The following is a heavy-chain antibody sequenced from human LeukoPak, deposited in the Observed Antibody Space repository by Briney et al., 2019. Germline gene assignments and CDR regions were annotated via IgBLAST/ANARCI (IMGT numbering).Heavy chain of an antibody. V-gene: IGHV3-30-3*01. CDR2: ISYDGSNK. J-gene: IGHJ4*02. Sequence: GGSLRLSCAASGFTFSSYAMHWVRQAPGKGLEWVAVISYDGSNKYYADSVKGRFTISRDNSKNTLYLQMNSLGAEDTAVYYCSRSTSSSWFAGVDYWGQGTLVTVSS. CDR1: GFTFSSYA. D-gene: IGHD6-13*01. CDR3: SRSTSSSWFAGVDY.